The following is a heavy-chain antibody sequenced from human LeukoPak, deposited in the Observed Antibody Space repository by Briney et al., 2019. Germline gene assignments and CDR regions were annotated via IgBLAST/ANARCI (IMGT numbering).Heavy chain of an antibody. J-gene: IGHJ4*02. CDR1: EFTFSSYT. Sequence: PGGSLRLSCAASEFTFSSYTMNWVRQAPGKGLEWVSVIYSGGSTYYADSVKGRFTISRDNSKNTLYLQMNSLRAEDTAVYYCAREGVSGSYYFDYWGQGTLVTVSS. CDR2: IYSGGST. D-gene: IGHD2-15*01. V-gene: IGHV3-66*01. CDR3: AREGVSGSYYFDY.